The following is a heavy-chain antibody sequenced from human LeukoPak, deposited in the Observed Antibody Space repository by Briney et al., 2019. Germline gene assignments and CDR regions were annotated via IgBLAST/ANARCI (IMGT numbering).Heavy chain of an antibody. V-gene: IGHV4-34*01. Sequence: SETLSLTCAVYGGSFSGYYWSWIRQPPGKGLEWIGEINHSGSTNYNPSLKSRVTISVDTSKNQFSLRLSSVTAADTAVYYCASDDYYDSSGYYSWGQGTLVTVSS. CDR3: ASDDYYDSSGYYS. CDR1: GGSFSGYY. D-gene: IGHD3-22*01. CDR2: INHSGST. J-gene: IGHJ4*02.